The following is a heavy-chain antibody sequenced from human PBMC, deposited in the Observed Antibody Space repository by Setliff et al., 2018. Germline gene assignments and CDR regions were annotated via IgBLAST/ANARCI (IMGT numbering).Heavy chain of an antibody. D-gene: IGHD2-2*01. CDR3: ARGVYCSSTSCSPGLNWFDP. J-gene: IGHJ5*02. CDR1: GGSISSGGYY. Sequence: PSETLSLTCTVSGGSISSGGYYWSWIRQHPGKGLEWIGYIYYSGSTNYNPSLKSRVIISVDTSKNQFSLKLSSVTAADTAVYYCARGVYCSSTSCSPGLNWFDPWGQGTLVTVSS. V-gene: IGHV4-31*03. CDR2: IYYSGST.